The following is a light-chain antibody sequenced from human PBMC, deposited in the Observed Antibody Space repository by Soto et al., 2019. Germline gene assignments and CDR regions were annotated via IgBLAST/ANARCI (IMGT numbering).Light chain of an antibody. CDR1: QSVSSSH. V-gene: IGKV3-20*01. Sequence: EIVLTQSPGTLSLSPGERATLSCRASQSVSSSHLAGYQQKPGQAPRLLIYGASSRATGIPVRFSGSGSGTDFTLTISSLQPDDFATYYRQQYNSYWTFGQGTKVDIK. CDR3: QQYNSYWT. J-gene: IGKJ1*01. CDR2: GAS.